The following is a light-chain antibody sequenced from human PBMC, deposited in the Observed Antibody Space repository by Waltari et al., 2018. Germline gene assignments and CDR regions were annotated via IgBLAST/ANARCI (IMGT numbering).Light chain of an antibody. Sequence: DIQMTQSPSSLSASVGDRVTISCRASQNIRTYLNWYQQKLGKAHKVLIYAASTLLSGVPSRFSGSGSGTDFTLTITSLQPEDFGTYYCQQSYSTPRSFGGGTKVEVK. CDR3: QQSYSTPRS. CDR1: QNIRTY. J-gene: IGKJ4*01. V-gene: IGKV1-39*01. CDR2: AAS.